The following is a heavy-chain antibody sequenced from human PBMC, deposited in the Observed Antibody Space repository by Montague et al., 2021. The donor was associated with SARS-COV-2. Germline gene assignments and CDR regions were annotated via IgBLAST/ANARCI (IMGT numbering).Heavy chain of an antibody. CDR2: IYYSGST. CDR1: GGSISSYY. D-gene: IGHD4-17*01. V-gene: IGHV4-59*01. J-gene: IGHJ6*02. CDR3: ARYTRQIRLIVFDYGMDV. Sequence: SETLSLTCTVSGGSISSYYWSWIRLPPGKGLEWIGYIYYSGSTNYNPSLKSRVTTSVDTSKNQFSLKLSSVTAADTAVYYCARYTRQIRLIVFDYGMDVWGQGTTVTVSS.